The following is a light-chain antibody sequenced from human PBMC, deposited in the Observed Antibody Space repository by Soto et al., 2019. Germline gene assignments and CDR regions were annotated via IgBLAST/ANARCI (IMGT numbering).Light chain of an antibody. CDR2: DAS. J-gene: IGKJ5*01. V-gene: IGKV3-11*01. CDR3: QQRSNWPPIT. CDR1: QSVSSY. Sequence: EIVLTQSPATLYLSPGERATLSCRASQSVSSYLAWYQQKPGQAPRLLIYDASNRATGIPARFSGSGSGTDFTLTISSLESEDFAVYYCQQRSNWPPITFGQGTRLEI.